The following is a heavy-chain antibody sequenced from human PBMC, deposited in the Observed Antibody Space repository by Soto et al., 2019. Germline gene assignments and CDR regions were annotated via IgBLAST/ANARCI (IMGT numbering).Heavy chain of an antibody. CDR1: GGTFSSYT. CDR3: ARDGTLYDSRAYYYLY. Sequence: RASVKVSCKASGGTFSSYTITWVRQAPGQGLEWMGGITPMFGTANYAQKFRGRVTITADESTSTAYMELSGLRSEDTAMYFCARDGTLYDSRAYYYLYWGQGTLVTVSS. D-gene: IGHD3-22*01. CDR2: ITPMFGTA. V-gene: IGHV1-69*13. J-gene: IGHJ4*02.